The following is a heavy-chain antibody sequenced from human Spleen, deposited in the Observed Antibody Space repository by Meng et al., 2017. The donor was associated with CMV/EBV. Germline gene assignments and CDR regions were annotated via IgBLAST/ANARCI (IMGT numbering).Heavy chain of an antibody. J-gene: IGHJ5*02. CDR3: ARASDIVVVPAAMGWFDP. D-gene: IGHD2-2*01. CDR2: INHSGST. Sequence: SETLSLTCAVYGGSFSGYYWSWIRQPPGKGLEWIGEINHSGSTNYNPSLKSRVTISVDTSKNQFSLKLSSVTAADTAVYYCARASDIVVVPAAMGWFDPWGQGTLVTVS. CDR1: GGSFSGYY. V-gene: IGHV4-34*01.